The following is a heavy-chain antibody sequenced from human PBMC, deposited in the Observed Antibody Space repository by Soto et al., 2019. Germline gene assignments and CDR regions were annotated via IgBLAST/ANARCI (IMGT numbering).Heavy chain of an antibody. Sequence: LVQSGAEVKKPGASVKVSCKASGYTFSNYGISLVRQAPGQGLEWMGWISAHNGNTNYAQKLQGRATMTTDTSTTTVYLELRSLRSDDTAVYYGASEVYRYSSSRAGEVDLWGRGTLVTVSS. D-gene: IGHD6-13*01. J-gene: IGHJ2*01. CDR1: GYTFSNYG. CDR2: ISAHNGNT. CDR3: ASEVYRYSSSRAGEVDL. V-gene: IGHV1-18*01.